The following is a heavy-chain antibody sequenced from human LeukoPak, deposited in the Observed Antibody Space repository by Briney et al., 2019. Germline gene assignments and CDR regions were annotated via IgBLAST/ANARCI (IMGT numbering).Heavy chain of an antibody. CDR2: IIPILGIV. Sequence: ASVKVSCKASGGTFSSYAISWVRQAPGQGLEWMGRIIPILGIVNYAQKFQGRVTITADKSTSTAYMELSSLRSEDTAVYYCASPPYCTNGVCYRKNWFDPWGQGTLVTVSS. CDR1: GGTFSSYA. J-gene: IGHJ5*02. D-gene: IGHD2-8*01. CDR3: ASPPYCTNGVCYRKNWFDP. V-gene: IGHV1-69*04.